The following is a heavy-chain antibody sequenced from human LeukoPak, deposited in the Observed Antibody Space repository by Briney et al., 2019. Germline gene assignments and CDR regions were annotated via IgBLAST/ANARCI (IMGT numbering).Heavy chain of an antibody. Sequence: SETLSLTCTVSGGSISSSSYYWGWIRQPPGKGLEWIGSIYYSGSTYYHPSLKSRVTISVDTSKNQFSLKLSSVTAADTAVYYCARALKMWFDPWGQGTLVTVSS. V-gene: IGHV4-39*07. CDR2: IYYSGST. CDR1: GGSISSSSYY. J-gene: IGHJ5*02. D-gene: IGHD5-24*01. CDR3: ARALKMWFDP.